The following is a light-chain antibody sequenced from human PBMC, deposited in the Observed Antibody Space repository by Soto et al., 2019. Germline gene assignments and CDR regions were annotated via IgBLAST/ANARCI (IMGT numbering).Light chain of an antibody. CDR3: QQYGSSHT. CDR1: QSVSSSY. Sequence: EIVLTQSPGTLSLSPGEGATLSCRASQSVSSSYLAWYQPKPGQAPRLLIYGASSRATGIPDRFSGSGSGTHFTVTISRLEPEDFAVYYCQQYGSSHTFGQGTKVEIK. J-gene: IGKJ1*01. CDR2: GAS. V-gene: IGKV3-20*01.